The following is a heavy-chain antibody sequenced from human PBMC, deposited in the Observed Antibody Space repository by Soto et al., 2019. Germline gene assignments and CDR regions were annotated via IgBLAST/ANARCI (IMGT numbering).Heavy chain of an antibody. Sequence: GGSLRLSCAASGFTFNDAWMNWARQAPGKGLEWVGLFKSKIDGGTIHYAAPLKGRFTISRDDSKNMFYLQMNSLKVEDTAVYYRFTDREFRPAYWGQGTLVTVSS. CDR3: FTDREFRPAY. V-gene: IGHV3-15*07. CDR2: FKSKIDGGTI. J-gene: IGHJ4*02. CDR1: GFTFNDAW.